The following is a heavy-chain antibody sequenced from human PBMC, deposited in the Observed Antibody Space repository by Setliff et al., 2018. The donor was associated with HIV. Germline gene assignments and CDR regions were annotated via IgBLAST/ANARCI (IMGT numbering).Heavy chain of an antibody. CDR1: GYTFTGYY. Sequence: ASVKVSCKASGYTFTGYYIDWLRQAPAHRLEWMGRINPKSGAINYAQKFQGRVTVTRDTSISTAYMELRRLTSDDTAVYYCARGGLYWGQGTLVTVSS. J-gene: IGHJ4*02. CDR2: INPKSGAI. CDR3: ARGGLY. V-gene: IGHV1-2*02. D-gene: IGHD3-10*01.